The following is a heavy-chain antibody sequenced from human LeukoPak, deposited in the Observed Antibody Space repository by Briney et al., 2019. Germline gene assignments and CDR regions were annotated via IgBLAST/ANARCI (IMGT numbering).Heavy chain of an antibody. V-gene: IGHV3-21*01. D-gene: IGHD6-19*01. CDR3: AREGQWLRKFDY. Sequence: GGSLRLSCAASGFTFDSFGLTWVRQAPGKGLEWLSSISSGSEYKYYADSVKGRFTISRDNAKNSLYLQMNSLRAEDTAVYYCAREGQWLRKFDYWGQGTLVTVSS. J-gene: IGHJ4*02. CDR2: ISSGSEYK. CDR1: GFTFDSFG.